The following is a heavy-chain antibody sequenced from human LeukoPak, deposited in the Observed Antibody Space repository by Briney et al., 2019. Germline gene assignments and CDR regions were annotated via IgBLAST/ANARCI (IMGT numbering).Heavy chain of an antibody. Sequence: PGGSLRLSCAASGFTFSSYEMNWVRQAPGKGLEWVSYISSSGSTIYYADSVKGQFTISRDNAKNSLYLQMNSLRAEDTAVYYCARVGGYYQEVGYWGQGTLVTVSS. CDR2: ISSSGSTI. J-gene: IGHJ4*02. V-gene: IGHV3-48*03. D-gene: IGHD3-22*01. CDR3: ARVGGYYQEVGY. CDR1: GFTFSSYE.